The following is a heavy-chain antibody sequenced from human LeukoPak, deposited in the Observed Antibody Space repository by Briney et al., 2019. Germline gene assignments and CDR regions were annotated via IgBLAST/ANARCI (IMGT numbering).Heavy chain of an antibody. Sequence: SETLSLTCTVSGGSISSYYWSWIRQPPGKGLEWIGYIYYSGSTNYNPSLKSRVTISVDTSKNQFSLKLSSVTAADTAVYYCARRGVWFGAPGGYYYGMDVWAQGTTVTVSS. CDR3: ARRGVWFGAPGGYYYGMDV. CDR1: GGSISSYY. CDR2: IYYSGST. V-gene: IGHV4-59*08. J-gene: IGHJ6*02. D-gene: IGHD3-10*01.